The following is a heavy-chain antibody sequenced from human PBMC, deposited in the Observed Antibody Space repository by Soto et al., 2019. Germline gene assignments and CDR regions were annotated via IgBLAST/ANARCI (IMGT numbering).Heavy chain of an antibody. D-gene: IGHD6-19*01. Sequence: EVQLEESGGGLVQPGGSLRLSCAASGFTFSSYWTHWVRQVPGKGLVWVSRINGGGTTTGYADSVKGRFTISRDNAKNTLYLQMNSLRAEDTAVYYCASAVADTRNALNIWGQGTLVTVSS. CDR3: ASAVADTRNALNI. J-gene: IGHJ3*02. CDR1: GFTFSSYW. CDR2: INGGGTTT. V-gene: IGHV3-74*01.